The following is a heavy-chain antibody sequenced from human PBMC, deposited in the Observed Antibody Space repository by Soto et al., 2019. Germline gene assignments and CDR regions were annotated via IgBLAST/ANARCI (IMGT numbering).Heavy chain of an antibody. CDR2: ISSNGGST. D-gene: IGHD2-15*01. CDR3: FQAEDGIRDLCTVSAVLLNRSSDL. V-gene: IGHV3-64D*08. J-gene: IGHJ2*01. Sequence: KRLEYVSAISSNGGSTYYADSVKGRFTVSRDNSKNTLYLQMSSMRAEDTAVYFFFQAEDGIRDLCTVSAVLLNRSSDL.